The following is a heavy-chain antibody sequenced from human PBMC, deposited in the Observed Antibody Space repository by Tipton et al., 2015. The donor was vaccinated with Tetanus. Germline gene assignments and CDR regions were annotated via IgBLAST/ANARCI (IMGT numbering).Heavy chain of an antibody. D-gene: IGHD6-19*01. J-gene: IGHJ3*02. V-gene: IGHV4-31*03. CDR1: GGSISSGGYY. CDR3: ARGGAVAGAFDI. CDR2: IYNSGST. Sequence: TLSLTCTVSGGSISSGGYYWSWIRQHPGKGLEWIGDIYNSGSTYYNPSLKSRVTLSVDTSKNQFSLQLTSVTAADAAVYYCARGGAVAGAFDIWGQGTIVTVSS.